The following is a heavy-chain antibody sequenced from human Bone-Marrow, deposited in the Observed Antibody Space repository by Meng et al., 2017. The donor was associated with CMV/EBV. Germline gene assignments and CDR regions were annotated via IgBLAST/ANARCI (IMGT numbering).Heavy chain of an antibody. Sequence: GESLKISCAASGFTFSSYSMNWVRQAPGKGLEWVSSISSSSSYIYYADSVKGRFTISRDNAKNSLYLQMNSLRAEDTAVYYCARRHYLQWLVRGTEGYYFDYWGQGTLVTVSS. CDR3: ARRHYLQWLVRGTEGYYFDY. D-gene: IGHD6-19*01. V-gene: IGHV3-21*01. CDR1: GFTFSSYS. J-gene: IGHJ4*02. CDR2: ISSSSSYI.